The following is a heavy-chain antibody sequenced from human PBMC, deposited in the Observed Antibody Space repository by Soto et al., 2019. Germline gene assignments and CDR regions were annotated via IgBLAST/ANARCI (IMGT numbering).Heavy chain of an antibody. D-gene: IGHD6-19*01. CDR2: TYYRSKWYN. CDR3: VRELGIAVATLDY. Sequence: SQTLSLTCAISGDSVSSNSASWNWIRQSPSRGLEWLGRTYYRSKWYNDYAFSVKSRIPINPDTSKNQCSLQLNSVTPEDTAVYYCVRELGIAVATLDYWSQGSLVTVSS. CDR1: GDSVSSNSAS. J-gene: IGHJ4*02. V-gene: IGHV6-1*01.